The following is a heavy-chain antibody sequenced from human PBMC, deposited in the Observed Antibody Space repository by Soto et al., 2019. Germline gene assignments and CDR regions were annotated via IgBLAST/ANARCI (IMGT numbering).Heavy chain of an antibody. Sequence: EEQLVQSGGGLVQPGGSLRLSCAASGFSFSSYDLFWVRQAPGKGLEYVSAVSRNGINTYYANSVKGRFTISRDNSNNIMYLQMGTLRAEDMAVYYCAITYYDFDVWGKGTAVSVSS. CDR1: GFSFSSYD. CDR3: AITYYDFDV. J-gene: IGHJ6*04. D-gene: IGHD3-3*01. V-gene: IGHV3-64*01. CDR2: VSRNGINT.